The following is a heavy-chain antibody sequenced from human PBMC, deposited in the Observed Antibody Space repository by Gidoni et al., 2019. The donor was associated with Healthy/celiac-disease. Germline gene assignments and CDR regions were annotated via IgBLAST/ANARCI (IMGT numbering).Heavy chain of an antibody. CDR2: ISSSSSYI. J-gene: IGHJ4*02. D-gene: IGHD3-10*01. Sequence: EVQLVESGGGLVNPGGSLSLSCAASGFTFSSYSMNWVRQAPGKGLEWVSSISSSSSYIYYADSVKGRFTISRDNAKNSLYLQMNSLRAEDTAVYYCARDLGYYGSGSYPDYWGQGTLVTVSS. V-gene: IGHV3-21*01. CDR3: ARDLGYYGSGSYPDY. CDR1: GFTFSSYS.